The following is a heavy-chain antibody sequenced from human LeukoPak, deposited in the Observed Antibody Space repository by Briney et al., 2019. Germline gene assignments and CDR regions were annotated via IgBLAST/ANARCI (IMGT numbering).Heavy chain of an antibody. Sequence: GGSLRLSCAASGFTVSSNYMSRVRQAPGKGLEWVSVIYSGGSTYYADSVKGRFTISRDNSKNTLYLQMNSLRAEDTAVYYCARDRRGYYYGMDVWGKGTTVTVSS. CDR3: ARDRRGYYYGMDV. CDR1: GFTVSSNY. D-gene: IGHD3-10*01. CDR2: IYSGGST. J-gene: IGHJ6*04. V-gene: IGHV3-53*05.